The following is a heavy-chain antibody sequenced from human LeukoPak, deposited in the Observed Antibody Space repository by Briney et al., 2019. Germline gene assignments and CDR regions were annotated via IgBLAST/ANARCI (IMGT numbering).Heavy chain of an antibody. J-gene: IGHJ4*02. CDR1: GGSFSGCY. CDR3: AREGRLRYFDWLLSGDYFDY. V-gene: IGHV4-34*01. Sequence: KPSETLSLTCAVYGGSFSGCYWSWIRQPPGKGLEWIGEINHSGSTNYNPSLKSRVTISVDTSKNQFSLKLSSVTAADTAVYYCAREGRLRYFDWLLSGDYFDYWGQGTLVTVSS. CDR2: INHSGST. D-gene: IGHD3-9*01.